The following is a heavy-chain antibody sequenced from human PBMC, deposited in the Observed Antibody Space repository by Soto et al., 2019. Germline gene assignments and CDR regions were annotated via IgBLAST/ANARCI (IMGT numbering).Heavy chain of an antibody. CDR2: ISGYNGDT. D-gene: IGHD2-8*01. CDR3: AKNGHPPYYYYGMDV. Sequence: QGQLVQSGAEVKQPGASVKVSCKASGYTFTTYGISWVRQAPGQGLEWMGWISGYNGDTNYAQKFQGRVTMTIDRSTSTAYLEVRSLTSDDTAVYYCAKNGHPPYYYYGMDVWDQGTTVTVSS. J-gene: IGHJ6*02. CDR1: GYTFTTYG. V-gene: IGHV1-18*01.